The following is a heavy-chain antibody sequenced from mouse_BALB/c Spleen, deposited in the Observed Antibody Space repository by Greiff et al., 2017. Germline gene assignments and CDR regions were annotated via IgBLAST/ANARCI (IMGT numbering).Heavy chain of an antibody. J-gene: IGHJ2*01. V-gene: IGHV5-17*02. CDR2: ISSGSSTI. CDR3: ARDDGPFDY. CDR1: GFTFSSFG. Sequence: EVKVVESGGGLVQPGGSRKLSCAASGFTFSSFGMHWVRQAPEKGLEWVAYISSGSSTIYYADTVKGRFTISRDNPKNTLFLQMTSLRSEDTAMYYCARDDGPFDYWGQGTTLTVSS. D-gene: IGHD1-2*01.